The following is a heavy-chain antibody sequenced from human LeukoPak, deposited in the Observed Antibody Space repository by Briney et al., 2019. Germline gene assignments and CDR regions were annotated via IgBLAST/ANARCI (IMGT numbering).Heavy chain of an antibody. V-gene: IGHV1-18*01. J-gene: IGHJ4*02. CDR1: GYTFTTYG. CDR3: AGVAGFYWNSDSFDS. D-gene: IGHD1-7*01. Sequence: GASVKVSCKASGYTFTTYGISWVRQAPGQGLEWMGWISAYNGQTNYAQKVQGRVTMTTDTSTKTAYMELRSLGSDDTAVYYCAGVAGFYWNSDSFDSRGQGTQVTVSS. CDR2: ISAYNGQT.